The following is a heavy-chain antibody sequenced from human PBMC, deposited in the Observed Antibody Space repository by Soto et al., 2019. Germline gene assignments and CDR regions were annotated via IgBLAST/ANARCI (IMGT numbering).Heavy chain of an antibody. CDR3: TRGPRPSSVGTGAF. CDR2: ISDDGSRA. V-gene: IGHV3-74*01. Sequence: EVQLVESGGDLVQPGGSLRLSCTASGFTFSMYWTHWVRQVPGKGPEWVSRISDDGSRADYADSVKGRFTISRDNAKNTLYLEMHVLRADDTAVYYCTRGPRPSSVGTGAFWGQGTPVTVSS. CDR1: GFTFSMYW. D-gene: IGHD3-10*01. J-gene: IGHJ4*02.